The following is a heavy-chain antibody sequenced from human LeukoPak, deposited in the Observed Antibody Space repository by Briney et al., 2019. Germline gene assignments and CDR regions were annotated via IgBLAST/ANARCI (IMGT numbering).Heavy chain of an antibody. J-gene: IGHJ6*03. CDR2: IIPIFGTA. CDR1: GGTFSSYA. Sequence: SSVKVSCKASGGTFSSYAISWVRRAPGQGLEWMGGIIPIFGTANYAQKFQGRVTITADESTSTAYMELSSLRSEDTAVYYCARVCGLGSVYYYYYMDVWGKGTTVTVSS. V-gene: IGHV1-69*01. D-gene: IGHD3/OR15-3a*01. CDR3: ARVCGLGSVYYYYYMDV.